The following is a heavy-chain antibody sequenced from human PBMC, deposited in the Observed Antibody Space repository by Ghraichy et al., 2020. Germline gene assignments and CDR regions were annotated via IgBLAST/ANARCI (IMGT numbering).Heavy chain of an antibody. CDR2: IYYSGST. V-gene: IGHV4-31*03. Sequence: SETLSLTCTVSGGSISSGGYYWSWIRQHPGKGLEWIGYIYYSGSTYYNPSLKSRVTISVDTSKNQFSLKLSSVTAADTAVYYCSSSYYDILTPPPGMDVWGQGTTVTVSS. CDR3: SSSYYDILTPPPGMDV. J-gene: IGHJ6*02. CDR1: GGSISSGGYY. D-gene: IGHD3-9*01.